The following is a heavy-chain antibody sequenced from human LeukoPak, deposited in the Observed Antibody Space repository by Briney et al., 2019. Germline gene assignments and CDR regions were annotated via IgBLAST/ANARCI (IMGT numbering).Heavy chain of an antibody. D-gene: IGHD3-10*01. CDR2: VAYDGKHQ. J-gene: IGHJ5*02. CDR1: ESFSMYA. Sequence: PGRSLRLSCAASESFSMYAMHWVRQAPGKGLEWVAAVAYDGKHQYYADSVKGRFTISKDNFKNTLYMNNLKPEDTAVYYCAGGVRGVSSWFDPWGQGTLVTVSS. CDR3: AGGVRGVSSWFDP. V-gene: IGHV3-30*04.